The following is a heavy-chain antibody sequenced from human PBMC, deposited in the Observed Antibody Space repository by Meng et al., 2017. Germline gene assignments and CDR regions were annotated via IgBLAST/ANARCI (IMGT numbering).Heavy chain of an antibody. Sequence: SETLSLTCAVYGGSFSGYYWSWIRQPPGKGLEWIGEINHSGSTNYNPSLKSRVTISVDTTKNQFSLKLSSVTAADTAVYYCARGRVAVAGSGGLDYWGQGTLVTVSS. CDR3: ARGRVAVAGSGGLDY. CDR2: INHSGST. J-gene: IGHJ4*02. CDR1: GGSFSGYY. V-gene: IGHV4-34*01. D-gene: IGHD6-19*01.